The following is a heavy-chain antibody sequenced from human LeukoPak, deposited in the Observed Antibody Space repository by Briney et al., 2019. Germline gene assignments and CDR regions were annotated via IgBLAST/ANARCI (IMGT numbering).Heavy chain of an antibody. CDR1: GFTFSTYW. Sequence: PGGSLRLSCAPSGFTFSTYWMHCVRQAPGKGLVWVSRIKGDVSSTSYPDSVKGRFTISRDNANNTLYLQMNSLRAEGTATYYCARGASTWYGYWGQGTLVTVSS. CDR3: ARGASTWYGY. CDR2: IKGDVSST. J-gene: IGHJ4*02. D-gene: IGHD6-13*01. V-gene: IGHV3-74*01.